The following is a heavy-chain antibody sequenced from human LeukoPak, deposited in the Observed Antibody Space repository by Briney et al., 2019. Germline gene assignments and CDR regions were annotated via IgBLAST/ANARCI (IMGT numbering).Heavy chain of an antibody. Sequence: ASVKVSCKASGYTFTGYYMHWVRQAPGQGLEWMGWINPNSGGTNYAQKFQGRVTMTRGTSISTAYMELSRLRSDDTAVYYCARGGLLWFGFRPYHMDVWGKGTTVTVSS. D-gene: IGHD3-10*01. V-gene: IGHV1-2*02. CDR1: GYTFTGYY. CDR2: INPNSGGT. J-gene: IGHJ6*03. CDR3: ARGGLLWFGFRPYHMDV.